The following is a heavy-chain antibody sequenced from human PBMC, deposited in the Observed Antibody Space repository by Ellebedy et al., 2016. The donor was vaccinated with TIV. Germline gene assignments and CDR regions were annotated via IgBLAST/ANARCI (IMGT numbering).Heavy chain of an antibody. V-gene: IGHV1-18*01. J-gene: IGHJ4*02. CDR2: INTSNGYT. Sequence: ASVKVSCKTSGYTFTRYGLSWVRQVPGQGLEWMGWINTSNGYTNYEQKFQGRVTMTTDTSTTTGYMELRSLRSDDTAVYYCARDRGYSYGPPVDYWGQGTLVTVSS. CDR1: GYTFTRYG. D-gene: IGHD5-18*01. CDR3: ARDRGYSYGPPVDY.